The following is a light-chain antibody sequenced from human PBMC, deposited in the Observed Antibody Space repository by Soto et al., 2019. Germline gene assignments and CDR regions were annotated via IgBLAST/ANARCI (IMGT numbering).Light chain of an antibody. CDR2: AAS. CDR3: QKYNSAPPEWS. V-gene: IGKV1-27*01. CDR1: QGIGNY. J-gene: IGKJ1*01. Sequence: DIQMTQSPSSLSASVGERVTITCRASQGIGNYLAWYQQKPGKVPNLLFHAASTLQSGVPSRFSGSGSGTAFTLTISSLQPEDVATYFCQKYNSAPPEWSFGQGTKVDIK.